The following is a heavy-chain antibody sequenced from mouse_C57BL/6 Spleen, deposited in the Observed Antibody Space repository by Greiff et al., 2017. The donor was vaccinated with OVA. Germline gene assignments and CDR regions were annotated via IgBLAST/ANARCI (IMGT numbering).Heavy chain of an antibody. D-gene: IGHD4-1*01. CDR1: GYTFTDHT. CDR3: ARWVAGWDNFDY. Sequence: VKLQESDAELVKPGASVKISCKVSGYTFTDHTIHWMKQRPEQGLEWIGYIYPRDGSTKYNEKFKGKATLTADKSSSTAYMQLNSLTSEDSAVYFCARWVAGWDNFDYWGQGTTLTVSS. J-gene: IGHJ2*01. CDR2: IYPRDGST. V-gene: IGHV1-78*01.